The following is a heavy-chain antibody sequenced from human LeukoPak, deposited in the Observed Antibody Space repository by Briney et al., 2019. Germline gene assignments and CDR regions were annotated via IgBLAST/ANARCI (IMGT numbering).Heavy chain of an antibody. CDR2: INLNSGGT. D-gene: IGHD4-17*01. CDR3: ARGPFSDGDYDNGDY. CDR1: GYTFTGYY. Sequence: ASVKVSCKASGYTFTGYYTHWVRQAPGQGLEWMGWINLNSGGTNYAQKFQGRVTMTRDTSISTAYMELSRLRSDDTAVYYCARGPFSDGDYDNGDYWGQGTLVTVSS. J-gene: IGHJ4*02. V-gene: IGHV1-2*02.